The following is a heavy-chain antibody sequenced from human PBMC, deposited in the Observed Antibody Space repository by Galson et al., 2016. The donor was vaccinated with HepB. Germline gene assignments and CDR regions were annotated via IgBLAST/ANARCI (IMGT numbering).Heavy chain of an antibody. D-gene: IGHD4-17*01. CDR2: ISSSSSGFI. CDR3: ARQFRDFGDYLDF. V-gene: IGHV3-21*01. J-gene: IGHJ4*02. Sequence: SLRLSCATSGFDFSSFSMNWVRQAPGKGLEWVSSISSSSSGFIYYADSVQGKFTISRDNDKNSLYLQMDSLRAEDTAVYFCARQFRDFGDYLDFWGQGTLVTVSS. CDR1: GFDFSSFS.